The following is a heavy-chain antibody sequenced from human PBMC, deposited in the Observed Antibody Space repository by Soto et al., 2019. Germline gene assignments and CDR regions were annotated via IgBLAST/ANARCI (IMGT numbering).Heavy chain of an antibody. V-gene: IGHV3-7*01. Sequence: GESLKISCAASGFTFSSYWMSWVRQAPGKGLEWVANIKQDGSEKYYVDSVKGRFTISRDNAKNSLYLQMNSLRAEDTAVYYCAGDLHYYGSGSYFDYWGQGTLVTVSS. CDR3: AGDLHYYGSGSYFDY. D-gene: IGHD3-10*01. CDR2: IKQDGSEK. J-gene: IGHJ4*02. CDR1: GFTFSSYW.